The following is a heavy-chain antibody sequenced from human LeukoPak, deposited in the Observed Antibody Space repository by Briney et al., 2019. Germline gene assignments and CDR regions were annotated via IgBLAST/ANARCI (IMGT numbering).Heavy chain of an antibody. CDR1: GYTFTSRA. CDR3: ARGGYPYLSTWYSDY. J-gene: IGHJ4*02. CDR2: INTNTGNP. Sequence: ASVKVSCKASGYTFTSRAINWVRQAPGQGLEWMGWINTNTGNPTYAQGFTGRFVFSLDSSVSTAYLQISSLKAEDTAMYYCARGGYPYLSTWYSDYWGQGTLVTVSS. V-gene: IGHV7-4-1*02. D-gene: IGHD2-15*01.